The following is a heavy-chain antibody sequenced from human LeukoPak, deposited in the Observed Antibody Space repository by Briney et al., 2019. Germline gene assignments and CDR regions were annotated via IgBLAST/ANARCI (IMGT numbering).Heavy chain of an antibody. CDR2: ISYDGSNK. J-gene: IGHJ4*02. Sequence: PGGSLRLSCAASGFTFSSYAMSWVRQAPGKGLEWVAVISYDGSNKYYADSVKGRFTISRDNSKNTLYLQMNSLRAEDTAVYYCARDPSVTMVRGVTYYFDYWGQGTLVTVSS. D-gene: IGHD3-10*01. V-gene: IGHV3-30-3*01. CDR1: GFTFSSYA. CDR3: ARDPSVTMVRGVTYYFDY.